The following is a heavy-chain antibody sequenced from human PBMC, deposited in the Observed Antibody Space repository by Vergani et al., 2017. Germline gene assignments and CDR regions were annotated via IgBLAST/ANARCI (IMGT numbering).Heavy chain of an antibody. J-gene: IGHJ6*02. CDR1: GFTFSSYT. V-gene: IGHV3-30*04. CDR3: AKDVGSSGWYPDYYYYYGMDV. CDR2: ISYDGSNK. D-gene: IGHD6-19*01. Sequence: QVQLVESGGGVVQPGRSLRLSCAASGFTFSSYTMHWVRQAPGKGLEWVAVISYDGSNKYYADSVKGRFTISRDNSKNTLYLQMNSLRAEDTAVYYCAKDVGSSGWYPDYYYYYGMDVWGQGTTVTVSS.